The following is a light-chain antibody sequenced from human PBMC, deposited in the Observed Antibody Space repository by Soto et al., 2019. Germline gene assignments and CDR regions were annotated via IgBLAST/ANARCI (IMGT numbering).Light chain of an antibody. Sequence: QAVVTQEPSLTVSPGGTVTLTCASSAGAVTSAYYTNWLQQKPGQAPRALIYSTSEKHSWTPARFSGSLLGGKAALTLSAAQPEDEAYYYCLLYYGGAQVLFGGGTKLTVL. CDR1: AGAVTSAYY. CDR2: STS. J-gene: IGLJ2*01. CDR3: LLYYGGAQVL. V-gene: IGLV7-43*01.